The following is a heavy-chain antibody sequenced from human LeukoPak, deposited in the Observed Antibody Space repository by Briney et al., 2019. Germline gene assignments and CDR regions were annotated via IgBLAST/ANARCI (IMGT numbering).Heavy chain of an antibody. Sequence: ASVKVSCTASGYTFTSYDINWVRQATGQGLEWMGWMNPNSGNTGYAQKFQGRVTMTRDTSISTAYMELNSLRSEDTAVYYCARTLTYGDYDFDYWGQGSLVTVSS. D-gene: IGHD4-17*01. CDR2: MNPNSGNT. CDR1: GYTFTSYD. CDR3: ARTLTYGDYDFDY. J-gene: IGHJ4*02. V-gene: IGHV1-8*01.